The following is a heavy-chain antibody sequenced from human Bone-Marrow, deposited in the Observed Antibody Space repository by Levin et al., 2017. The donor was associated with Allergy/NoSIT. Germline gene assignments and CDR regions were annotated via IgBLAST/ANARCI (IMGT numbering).Heavy chain of an antibody. Sequence: RAGGSLRLSCAASGFTFSSYAMSWVRQAPGKGLEWVSAISGSGGSTYYADSVKGRFTISRDNSKNTLYLQMNSLRAEDTAVYYCATIPCYDILTGYCYYFDYWGQGTLVTVSS. CDR2: ISGSGGST. D-gene: IGHD3-9*01. CDR3: ATIPCYDILTGYCYYFDY. CDR1: GFTFSSYA. V-gene: IGHV3-23*01. J-gene: IGHJ4*02.